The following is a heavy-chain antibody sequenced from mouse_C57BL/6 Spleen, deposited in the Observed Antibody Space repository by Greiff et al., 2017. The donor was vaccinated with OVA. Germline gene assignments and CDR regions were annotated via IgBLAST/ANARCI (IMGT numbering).Heavy chain of an antibody. CDR2: INPSTGGT. CDR3: ARIYYGYDENAMDY. V-gene: IGHV1-42*01. J-gene: IGHJ4*01. Sequence: EVQLQQSGPELVKPGASVKISCKASGYSFTGYYMNWVKQSPEKSLEWIGEINPSTGGTTYNQKFKAKATLTVDKSSSTAYMQVKSLTSEDSAVYYCARIYYGYDENAMDYWGQGTSVTVSS. CDR1: GYSFTGYY. D-gene: IGHD2-2*01.